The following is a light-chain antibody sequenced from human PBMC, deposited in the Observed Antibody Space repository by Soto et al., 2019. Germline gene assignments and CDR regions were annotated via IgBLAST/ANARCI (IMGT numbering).Light chain of an antibody. Sequence: QSVLTQPASVSGSPGQSITISCTGTSSDVGGYNYVSWYQQHPGKAPRLMISDVSGRPSGVSHRFSGSKSGNTASLTISGLQAEDEAYFYCLSYTTSSFSVFGTGPKVTVL. CDR2: DVS. J-gene: IGLJ1*01. CDR3: LSYTTSSFSV. V-gene: IGLV2-14*01. CDR1: SSDVGGYNY.